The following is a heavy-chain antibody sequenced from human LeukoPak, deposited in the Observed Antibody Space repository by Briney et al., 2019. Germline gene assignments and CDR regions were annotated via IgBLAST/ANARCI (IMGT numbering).Heavy chain of an antibody. J-gene: IGHJ6*03. CDR1: GFTFSSFG. V-gene: IGHV3-30*02. CDR3: ARDLGASYYMDV. D-gene: IGHD5-12*01. CDR2: IRNDGSTK. Sequence: GGSLRLSCAASGFTFSSFGMHWVRQAPGKGLEWVAFIRNDGSTKYYADSVKGRFTISRDNSKNTLYLQMNSLRAEDTAVYYCARDLGASYYMDVWGKGTTVTVSS.